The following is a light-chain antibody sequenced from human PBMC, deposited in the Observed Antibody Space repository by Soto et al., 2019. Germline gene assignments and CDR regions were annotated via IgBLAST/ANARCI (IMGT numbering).Light chain of an antibody. CDR1: QSFSTSY. Sequence: IVLTQSPGTLSLSPGERATLSCRASQSFSTSYLAWYQQKPGQAPRLLIFAASSRASGIPDRFSGSGSGTDFTLTIDRLEPEDFAVYYCQQYSTSPLTFDGGTKVDIK. CDR2: AAS. V-gene: IGKV3-20*01. CDR3: QQYSTSPLT. J-gene: IGKJ4*01.